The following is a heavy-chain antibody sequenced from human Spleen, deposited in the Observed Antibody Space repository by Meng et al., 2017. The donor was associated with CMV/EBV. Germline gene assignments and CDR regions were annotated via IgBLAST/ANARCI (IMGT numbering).Heavy chain of an antibody. CDR3: AKTTAAARIYYFDY. Sequence: SLKISCAASGFTFDDYAMHWVRQAPGKGLEWVSGISWNSGSIGYADSVKGRFTISRDNAQNSLYLQMNSLRAEDTAMYYCAKTTAAARIYYFDYWGQGTLVTVSS. D-gene: IGHD6-13*01. CDR2: ISWNSGSI. CDR1: GFTFDDYA. V-gene: IGHV3-9*01. J-gene: IGHJ4*02.